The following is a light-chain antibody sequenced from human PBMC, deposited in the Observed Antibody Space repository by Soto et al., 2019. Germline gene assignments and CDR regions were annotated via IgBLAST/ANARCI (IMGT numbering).Light chain of an antibody. J-gene: IGKJ4*01. V-gene: IGKV1-5*03. CDR1: QSISTW. CDR3: QQYNRYPLT. CDR2: KAS. Sequence: DIQMTQSPSTLSASVGDRVSITCRASQSISTWLAWFQQKPGNAPKVLIYKASTLESGVPSRFGGSGSGTEFTLTISSLQPDDFATYYCQQYNRYPLTFGGGTKVEIK.